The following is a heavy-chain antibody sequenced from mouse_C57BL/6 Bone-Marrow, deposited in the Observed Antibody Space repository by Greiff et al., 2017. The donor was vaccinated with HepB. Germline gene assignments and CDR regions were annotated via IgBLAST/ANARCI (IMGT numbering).Heavy chain of an antibody. Sequence: EVMLVESGGGLVKPGGSLKLSCAASGFTFSDYGIHWVRQAPEKGLEWVAYISSGSSTIYYADTVKGRFTISRDNAKNTLFLQMTSLRSEDTAMYYGARGGYDEGFAYWGQGTLVTVSA. CDR2: ISSGSSTI. D-gene: IGHD2-2*01. J-gene: IGHJ3*01. V-gene: IGHV5-17*01. CDR3: ARGGYDEGFAY. CDR1: GFTFSDYG.